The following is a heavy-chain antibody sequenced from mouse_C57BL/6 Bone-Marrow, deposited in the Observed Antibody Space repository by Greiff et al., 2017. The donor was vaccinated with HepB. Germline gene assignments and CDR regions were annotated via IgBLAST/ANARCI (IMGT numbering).Heavy chain of an antibody. D-gene: IGHD2-3*01. CDR3: ARDRGGYYSWYFDV. Sequence: EVMLVESEGGLVQPGSSMKLSCTASGFTFSDYYMAWVRQVPERGLEWVANINYDGSSTYYLDSLKSRFIISRDNAKNILYLQMSSLKSEDTATYYCARDRGGYYSWYFDVWGTGTTVTVSS. CDR2: INYDGSST. V-gene: IGHV5-16*01. J-gene: IGHJ1*03. CDR1: GFTFSDYY.